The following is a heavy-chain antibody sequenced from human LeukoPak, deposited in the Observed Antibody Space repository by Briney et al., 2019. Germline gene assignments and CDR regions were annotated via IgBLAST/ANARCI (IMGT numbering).Heavy chain of an antibody. CDR3: ARDLPYYASSGYYWY. D-gene: IGHD3-22*01. CDR2: IYSGGST. CDR1: GFTFSSNY. J-gene: IGHJ4*02. V-gene: IGHV3-66*01. Sequence: GGSLRLSCAASGFTFSSNYMSWVRQAPGKGLEWVSVIYSGGSTSYSDSAKGRFTISKDNSKNTLYLQMSSLKAKDTAVYYCARDLPYYASSGYYWYWGQGTLVTVSS.